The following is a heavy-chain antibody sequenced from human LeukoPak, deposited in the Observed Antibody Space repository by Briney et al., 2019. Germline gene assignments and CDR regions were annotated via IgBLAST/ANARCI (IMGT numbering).Heavy chain of an antibody. Sequence: GGSLRLSCAASGFTFSSYWMSWVRQAPGKGLEWVANIKQDGSEKYYVDSVKGRFTISRDNAKNSLYLQMNSLRAEDTAVYYCARGQFRYYDSSGYYGPDYWGQGTLVTVSS. CDR3: ARGQFRYYDSSGYYGPDY. CDR1: GFTFSSYW. V-gene: IGHV3-7*01. J-gene: IGHJ4*02. D-gene: IGHD3-22*01. CDR2: IKQDGSEK.